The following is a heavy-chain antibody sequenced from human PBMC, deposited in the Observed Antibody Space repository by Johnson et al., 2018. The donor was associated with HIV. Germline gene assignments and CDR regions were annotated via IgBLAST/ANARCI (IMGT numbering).Heavy chain of an antibody. Sequence: QVQLVESGGGVVQPGRSLRLSCAASGFTFSSYGMHWVRQAPGKGLEWVAVISFDGSNKYYADSVKGRFTISRDNSKTTVFLQMNSLRAEDTAVYYCARGGKDHAFDIWGQGTMVTVSS. D-gene: IGHD3-16*01. V-gene: IGHV3-30*19. CDR2: ISFDGSNK. J-gene: IGHJ3*02. CDR3: ARGGKDHAFDI. CDR1: GFTFSSYG.